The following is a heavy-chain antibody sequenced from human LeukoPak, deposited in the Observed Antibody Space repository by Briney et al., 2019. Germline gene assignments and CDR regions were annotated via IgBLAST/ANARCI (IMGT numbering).Heavy chain of an antibody. D-gene: IGHD3-22*01. CDR2: IRSKAYGGTT. J-gene: IGHJ4*02. CDR3: TRDSGFFDY. CDR1: GFTFSSYE. V-gene: IGHV3-49*04. Sequence: GGSLRLSCAASGFTFSSYEMNWVRQAPGKGLEWVGFIRSKAYGGTTEYAASVKGRFTISRDDSKSIAYLQMNSLKTEDTAVYYCTRDSGFFDYWGQGTLVTVSS.